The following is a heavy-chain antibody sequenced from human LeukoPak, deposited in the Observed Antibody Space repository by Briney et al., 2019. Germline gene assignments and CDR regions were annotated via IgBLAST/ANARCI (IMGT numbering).Heavy chain of an antibody. CDR2: ISAYNGNT. V-gene: IGHV1-18*01. D-gene: IGHD4-17*01. CDR3: ARVLVQYGTTVTGFDY. J-gene: IGHJ4*02. Sequence: GASVKVSCKASGYTFTSYGISWVRQAPGQGLEWMGWISAYNGNTNYAQKLQGRVTMTTDTSTSTAYMELRSLRSDDTAVYYCARVLVQYGTTVTGFDYWGQGTLVTVSS. CDR1: GYTFTSYG.